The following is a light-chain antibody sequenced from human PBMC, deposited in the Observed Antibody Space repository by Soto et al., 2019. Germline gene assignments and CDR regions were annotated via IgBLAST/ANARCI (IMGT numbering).Light chain of an antibody. Sequence: EIVMTQSPATLSVSPGERATLSYRASQSVSSNLAWYQQKPGQAHRLLIYGASTRATGIPARFSGSGSGTDFTLTISSLQSEDFAVYYCQQYNNWPPLTFGGGTKVEIK. V-gene: IGKV3-15*01. J-gene: IGKJ4*01. CDR3: QQYNNWPPLT. CDR1: QSVSSN. CDR2: GAS.